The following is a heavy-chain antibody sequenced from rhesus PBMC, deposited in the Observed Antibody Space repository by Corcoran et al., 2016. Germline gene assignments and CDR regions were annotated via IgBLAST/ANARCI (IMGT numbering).Heavy chain of an antibody. J-gene: IGHJ4*01. CDR1: GYSFTSYW. D-gene: IGHD2-21*01. V-gene: IGHV5-2*01. CDR3: AKGVIEYCAGSGCYGIDY. CDR2: IDPSDSDT. Sequence: EVQLVQSGAEVKRPGESLKSSCKTSGYSFTSYWISWVRQMPGKGLEWMGAIDPSDSDTRSSPPFQGRCPISVDKSYSTAYLQWSRLKASDTATYYCAKGVIEYCAGSGCYGIDYWGQGVLVTVSS.